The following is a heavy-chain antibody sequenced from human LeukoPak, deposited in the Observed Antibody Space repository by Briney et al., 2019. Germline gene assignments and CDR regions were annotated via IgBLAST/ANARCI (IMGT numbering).Heavy chain of an antibody. Sequence: PSGTLSLTCTVSGASMNSSNWWSWVRQSPGKGLEWIGEIYRSGSTNYNPSLKSRVTISLDKSQNQFSLKLSSVTAADTAVYYCARDGARTTVSSYWYFDLWGRGTLVTVSS. D-gene: IGHD4-17*01. CDR2: IYRSGST. J-gene: IGHJ2*01. V-gene: IGHV4-4*02. CDR1: GASMNSSNW. CDR3: ARDGARTTVSSYWYFDL.